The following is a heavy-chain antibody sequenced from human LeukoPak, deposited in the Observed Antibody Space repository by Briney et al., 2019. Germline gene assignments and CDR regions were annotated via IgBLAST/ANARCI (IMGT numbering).Heavy chain of an antibody. CDR2: IYYSGST. V-gene: IGHV4-39*01. J-gene: IGHJ4*02. D-gene: IGHD3-10*01. Sequence: SETLSLTCTVSGGSISSSSSYWGWIRQPPGKGLEWIGSIYYSGSTYYNPSLKSRVTISVDTSKNPFSLKLSSMTAADTAVYYCARQYYGSGSYFALSYYFDYWGQGTLVTVSS. CDR1: GGSISSSSSY. CDR3: ARQYYGSGSYFALSYYFDY.